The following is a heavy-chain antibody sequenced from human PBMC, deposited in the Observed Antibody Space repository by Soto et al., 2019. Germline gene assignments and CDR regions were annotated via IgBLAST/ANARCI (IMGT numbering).Heavy chain of an antibody. CDR2: INYSGNRT. CDR3: LRATYYYASGTYYKTLDY. Sequence: PGGSLRLSCSGSGFTFSKYAIYWVRQAPGKGLNYVSAINYSGNRTYYADSVKGRFTIYRDNFRNVVHLQMSSLTADDTAMYYCLRATYYYASGTYYKTLDYWGQGTLVTAPQ. CDR1: GFTFSKYA. D-gene: IGHD3-10*01. J-gene: IGHJ4*02. V-gene: IGHV3-64D*06.